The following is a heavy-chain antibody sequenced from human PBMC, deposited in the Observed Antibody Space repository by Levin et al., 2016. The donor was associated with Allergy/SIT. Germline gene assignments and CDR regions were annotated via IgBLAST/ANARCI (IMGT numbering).Heavy chain of an antibody. Sequence: WIRQPPGKGLEWIGYIHYSGSTKYNPSLKSRVTISEDTSKNQFSLNVSSVTTADTAVYYCAKVVFYYDSRTHSFYMDVWGKGTPVTVSS. CDR2: IHYSGST. CDR3: AKVVFYYDSRTHSFYMDV. D-gene: IGHD3-10*01. J-gene: IGHJ6*03. V-gene: IGHV4-59*01.